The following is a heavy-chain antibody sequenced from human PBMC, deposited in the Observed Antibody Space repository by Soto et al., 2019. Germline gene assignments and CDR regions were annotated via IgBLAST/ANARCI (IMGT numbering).Heavy chain of an antibody. CDR3: ATGAFGGDIVATIPRRDAFDI. J-gene: IGHJ3*02. V-gene: IGHV1-24*01. CDR1: GYTLTELS. Sequence: ASVKVSCKVSGYTLTELSMHWVRQAPGKGLEWMGGFDPEDGETIYAQKFQGRVTMTEDTSTDTAYMELSSLRSEDTAVYYCATGAFGGDIVATIPRRDAFDIWGQGTMVTVSS. D-gene: IGHD5-12*01. CDR2: FDPEDGET.